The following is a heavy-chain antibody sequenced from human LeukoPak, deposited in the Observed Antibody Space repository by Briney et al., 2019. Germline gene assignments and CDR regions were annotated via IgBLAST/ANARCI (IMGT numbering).Heavy chain of an antibody. J-gene: IGHJ6*03. CDR1: GYTFTSYG. CDR3: ARDGGPHCSSTSCYPNDYYYYYMDV. CDR2: ISAYNGNT. Sequence: GASVKVSCKASGYTFTSYGISWVRQAPGQGLEWMGWISAYNGNTNYAQKLQGRVTMTTDTSTSTAYMELGSLRSDDTAVYYCARDGGPHCSSTSCYPNDYYYYYMDVWGKGTTVTVSS. V-gene: IGHV1-18*01. D-gene: IGHD2-2*01.